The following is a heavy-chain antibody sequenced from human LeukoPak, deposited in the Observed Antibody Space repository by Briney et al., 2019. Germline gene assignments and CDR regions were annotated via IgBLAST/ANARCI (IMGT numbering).Heavy chain of an antibody. CDR3: ATSPWFGELQPS. V-gene: IGHV1-46*01. D-gene: IGHD3-10*01. J-gene: IGHJ5*02. CDR1: GYTFTSYY. CDR2: INPSGGST. Sequence: ASVKVSCNASGYTFTSYYMHWVRQAPGQGLEWMGIINPSGGSTSYAQKFQGRVTMTRDTSTSTVYMELSSLRSEDTAVYYCATSPWFGELQPSWGQGTLVTVSS.